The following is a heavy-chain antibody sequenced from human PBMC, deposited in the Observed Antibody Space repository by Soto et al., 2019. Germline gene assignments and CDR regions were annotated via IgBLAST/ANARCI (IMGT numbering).Heavy chain of an antibody. CDR3: SKKIAAAGTLGYMDV. D-gene: IGHD6-13*01. Sequence: EVQLLESGGGLVQPGGSLRLSCAASGFTFSSYAMSWVRQAPGKGLEWVSAISGSGGSTYYADSVKGRFTISRDNSKNTLYLQMNSLRAEDTAVYYCSKKIAAAGTLGYMDVWGKGTTVTVSS. V-gene: IGHV3-23*01. J-gene: IGHJ6*03. CDR1: GFTFSSYA. CDR2: ISGSGGST.